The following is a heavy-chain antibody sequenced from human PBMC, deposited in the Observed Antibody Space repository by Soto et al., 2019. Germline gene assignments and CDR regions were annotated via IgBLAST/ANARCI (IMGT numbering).Heavy chain of an antibody. D-gene: IGHD3-10*01. V-gene: IGHV1-8*01. Sequence: QVQLVQSGAEVKKPGASVKVSCKASGYTFTSYDISWVRQATGQGLEWMGWMNPNNGNTDYAPKFQGRVTMTINTSIGTAYMELSSLRSEDTAVYYCARSPRNYYALGSYSYFRHWGQATLVTVAS. CDR1: GYTFTSYD. CDR3: ARSPRNYYALGSYSYFRH. CDR2: MNPNNGNT. J-gene: IGHJ1*01.